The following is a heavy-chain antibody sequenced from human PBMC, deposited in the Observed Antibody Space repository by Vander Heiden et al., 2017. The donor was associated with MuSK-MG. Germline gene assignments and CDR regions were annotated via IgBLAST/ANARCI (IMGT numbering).Heavy chain of an antibody. CDR1: GGTLSSHA. CDR3: ARDDYYGSSCYYSPGFDY. Sequence: SVKASCKASGGTLSSHAISWVRQAPGQGLEWMGGIIPIFGTANYAQKFQGIVTITADESTSSAYMELSSLRSEQTAVYYCARDDYYGSSCYYSPGFDYRGQGPLVTVSS. J-gene: IGHJ4*02. V-gene: IGHV1-69*01. CDR2: IIPIFGTA. D-gene: IGHD3-22*01.